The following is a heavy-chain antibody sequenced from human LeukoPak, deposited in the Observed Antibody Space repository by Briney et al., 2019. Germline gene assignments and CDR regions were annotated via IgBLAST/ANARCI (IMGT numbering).Heavy chain of an antibody. J-gene: IGHJ6*02. D-gene: IGHD2-2*01. CDR2: ITSSSSYT. V-gene: IGHV3-11*06. Sequence: GGSLRLSCAASGFTFSDYYMSWIRQAPGKGLEWVSYITSSSSYTNYADSVKGRFTISRDNAKNSLYLQMNSLRAEDTAVYYCARGGFCSGTSCSPSAPAPYYHYGMDVWGQGTTVTVSS. CDR1: GFTFSDYY. CDR3: ARGGFCSGTSCSPSAPAPYYHYGMDV.